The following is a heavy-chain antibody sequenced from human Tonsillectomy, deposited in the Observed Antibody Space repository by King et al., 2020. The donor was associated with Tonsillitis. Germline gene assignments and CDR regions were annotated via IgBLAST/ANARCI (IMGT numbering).Heavy chain of an antibody. V-gene: IGHV3-7*04. CDR1: EFTFSSSW. CDR3: ARDRAFSSFDY. J-gene: IGHJ4*02. Sequence: VQLVESGGGLVQPGGSLKLSCAASEFTFSSSWITCVCQAPGKGLQWVATIKADGSEKFYADSGKGRFTVSRDNAKNSLDLQMNSLRSKDTALYYCARDRAFSSFDYWGQGTLVTVSS. CDR2: IKADGSEK. D-gene: IGHD6-19*01.